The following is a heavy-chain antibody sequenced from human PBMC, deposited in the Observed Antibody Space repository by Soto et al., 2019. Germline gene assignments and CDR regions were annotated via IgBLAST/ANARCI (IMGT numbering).Heavy chain of an antibody. V-gene: IGHV1-18*01. Sequence: SVKVSCKASGYTFTSYGISWVRQAHGRRLERMRWISAYNGNTNYAQKLQGRVTMTTDTSTSTAYMELRSLRSDDTALYYCARVYCSSTSCHPEDYWGQGTLVTVSS. CDR2: ISAYNGNT. J-gene: IGHJ4*02. CDR3: ARVYCSSTSCHPEDY. CDR1: GYTFTSYG. D-gene: IGHD2-2*01.